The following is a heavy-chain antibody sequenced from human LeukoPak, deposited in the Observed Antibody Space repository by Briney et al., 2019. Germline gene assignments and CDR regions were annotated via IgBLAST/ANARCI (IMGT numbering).Heavy chain of an antibody. J-gene: IGHJ6*03. Sequence: SETLSLTCTVSGYSINSGYYWVWIRQPPGKGLEWIGYVDHTGSTNFNPSLNGRVSISRDTTKNLFSLRLRSVTAADTAVYFCARGRVSSSTWYSTYYYYFYMDVWGKGTTVTVSS. CDR1: GYSINSGYY. V-gene: IGHV4-61*03. CDR3: ARGRVSSSTWYSTYYYYFYMDV. D-gene: IGHD1-1*01. CDR2: VDHTGST.